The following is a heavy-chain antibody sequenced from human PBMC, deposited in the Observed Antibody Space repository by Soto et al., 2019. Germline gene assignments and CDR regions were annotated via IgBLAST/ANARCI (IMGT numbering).Heavy chain of an antibody. CDR2: IIPIFGTA. D-gene: IGHD3-10*01. CDR1: GGTFSSYA. V-gene: IGHV1-69*13. CDR3: AKKRGVLAYYYGMDV. J-gene: IGHJ6*02. Sequence: SMKVSCKASGGTFSSYAIIWVRQAPGQGLEWMGGIIPIFGTANYAQKFQGRVTITADESTSTAYMELSSLRSEDTAVYYCAKKRGVLAYYYGMDVWGQGTTVTLSS.